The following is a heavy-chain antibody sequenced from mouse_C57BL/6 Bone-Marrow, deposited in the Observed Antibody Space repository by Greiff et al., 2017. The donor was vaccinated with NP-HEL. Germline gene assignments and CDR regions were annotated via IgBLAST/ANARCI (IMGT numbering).Heavy chain of an antibody. CDR2: ISSGGDYI. V-gene: IGHV5-9-1*02. D-gene: IGHD1-1*02. CDR1: GFTFSSYA. CDR3: TRGRWCSYDMDY. Sequence: EVQLVESGEGLVKPGGSLKLSCAASGFTFSSYAMSWVRQTPEKRLEWVAYISSGGDYIYYASTVQGRVTISRDNARNTLYLQMSSLKSEDTAMYYCTRGRWCSYDMDYWGQGTSVTVSS. J-gene: IGHJ4*01.